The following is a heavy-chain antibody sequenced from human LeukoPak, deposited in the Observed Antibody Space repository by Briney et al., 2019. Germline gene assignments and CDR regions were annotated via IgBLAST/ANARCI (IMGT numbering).Heavy chain of an antibody. D-gene: IGHD5-18*01. V-gene: IGHV3-66*01. CDR2: IYSGGST. CDR3: ARSGYSYGPLLDY. Sequence: GGSLRLSCAASGFTVSSNYMSWVRQAPGKGLEWVSVIYSGGSTYYADSVKGRFTISRDNSKNTLYLQMNSLRAEDTAVYYCARSGYSYGPLLDYWGQGTLVTVSS. CDR1: GFTVSSNY. J-gene: IGHJ4*02.